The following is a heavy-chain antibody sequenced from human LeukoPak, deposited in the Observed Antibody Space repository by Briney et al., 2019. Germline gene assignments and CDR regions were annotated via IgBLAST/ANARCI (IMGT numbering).Heavy chain of an antibody. CDR3: ARPYCSGGSCYDFNFLKGGWYFDY. CDR2: IDPSDSYT. Sequence: GESLKISCKGSGYSFTSYWISWVRQMPGKGLEWMGRIDPSDSYTNYSPSFQGHVTISADKSISTAYLQWSSLKASDTAMYYCARPYCSGGSCYDFNFLKGGWYFDYWGQGTLVTVSS. D-gene: IGHD2-15*01. V-gene: IGHV5-10-1*01. CDR1: GYSFTSYW. J-gene: IGHJ4*02.